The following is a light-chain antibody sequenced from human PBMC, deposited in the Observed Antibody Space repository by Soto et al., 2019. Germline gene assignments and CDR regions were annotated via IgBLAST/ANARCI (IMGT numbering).Light chain of an antibody. CDR1: QGISNY. V-gene: IGKV1-27*01. CDR2: DAS. Sequence: DIQMTQSPSSLSASVGHRATITCRASQGISNYLAWYQQKPGQVPKLLIYDASTLQSGVPSRFSGSRSGTDFTLTISSLQPEDVATYYCQKYNFAPHTFGGGTKVDIK. J-gene: IGKJ4*01. CDR3: QKYNFAPHT.